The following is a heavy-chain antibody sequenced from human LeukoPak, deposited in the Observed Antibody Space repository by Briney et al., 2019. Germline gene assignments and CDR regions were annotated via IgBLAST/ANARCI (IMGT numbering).Heavy chain of an antibody. CDR3: TRDRGTYNWFDP. J-gene: IGHJ5*02. CDR1: GFTFSGSA. V-gene: IGHV3-73*01. Sequence: GGSLRLSCVASGFTFSGSAVHWVRQSSGKGLEWVGHIDKKDNLYATAYAESVKGRFTISRDDSKDTAFLHMDSLKTEDTALYYCTRDRGTYNWFDPWGQGTLVTVSS. CDR2: IDKKDNLYAT. D-gene: IGHD2-15*01.